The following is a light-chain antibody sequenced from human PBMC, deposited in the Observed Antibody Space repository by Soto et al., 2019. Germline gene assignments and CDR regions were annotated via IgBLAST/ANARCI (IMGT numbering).Light chain of an antibody. J-gene: IGLJ1*01. CDR2: NVS. CDR3: MSYTTSSTYV. V-gene: IGLV2-14*01. CDR1: SSDVGGYNY. Sequence: QSALTQPASVSGSPGQSITISCTGTSSDVGGYNYVSWYQQQPGKAPKLMISNVSNRPSGVSNRFSASKSGNTASLTISGLQTEDEADYYCMSYTTSSTYVLGAGTKLTVL.